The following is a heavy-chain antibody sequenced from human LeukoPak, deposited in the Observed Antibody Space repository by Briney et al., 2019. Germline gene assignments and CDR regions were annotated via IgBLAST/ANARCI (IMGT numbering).Heavy chain of an antibody. CDR3: ASFSSSWRGSWFDP. Sequence: ASETLSLTXAVYGGSFSGYYWSWIRQPPGKGLEWIGEINHSGGTNYNPSLKSRVTISVDTSKNQFSLKLSSVTAADTAVYYCASFSSSWRGSWFDPWGQGTLVTVSS. CDR1: GGSFSGYY. V-gene: IGHV4-34*01. D-gene: IGHD6-13*01. J-gene: IGHJ5*02. CDR2: INHSGGT.